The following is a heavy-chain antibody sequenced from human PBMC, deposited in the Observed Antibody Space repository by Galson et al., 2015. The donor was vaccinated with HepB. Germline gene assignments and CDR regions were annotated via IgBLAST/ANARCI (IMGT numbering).Heavy chain of an antibody. J-gene: IGHJ6*02. Sequence: SLRLSCAASGFTFSNAWMSWVRQAPGKGLEWVGRIKSKTDGGTTDYAAPVKGRFTISRDDSKNTLYLQMNSLKTEDTAVYYCTTGLDTAMVREPMDVWGQGTTVTVSS. CDR3: TTGLDTAMVREPMDV. CDR2: IKSKTDGGTT. D-gene: IGHD5-18*01. V-gene: IGHV3-15*01. CDR1: GFTFSNAW.